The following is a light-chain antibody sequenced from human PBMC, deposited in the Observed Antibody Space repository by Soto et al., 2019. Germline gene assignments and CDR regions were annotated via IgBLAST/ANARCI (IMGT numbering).Light chain of an antibody. V-gene: IGLV2-14*01. CDR1: SSDVGGYNY. Sequence: QSVLTQPASVYGSPGQSITISCTGTSSDVGGYNYVSWYQQHPGKAPKLMIYEVSDRPSGVSDRFSGSKSGDTASLTISGLQAEDEAYYYCSSYTTSSTMIFGGGTKLTVL. CDR2: EVS. J-gene: IGLJ2*01. CDR3: SSYTTSSTMI.